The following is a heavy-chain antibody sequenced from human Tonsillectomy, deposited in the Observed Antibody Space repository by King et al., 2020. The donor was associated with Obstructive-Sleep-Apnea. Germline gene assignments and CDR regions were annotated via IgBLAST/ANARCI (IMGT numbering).Heavy chain of an antibody. D-gene: IGHD3-9*01. V-gene: IGHV5-51*01. CDR1: GYSFTSYW. CDR3: ARKSEEYYDMLTGYYILSAFDI. Sequence: LQLVQSGAEVKKPGESLKISCKGSGYSFTSYWIGWVRQMPGKGLEWMGIMYPGDSDTRYSPSFQGQVTISADKSISTAYLQWSSLKASDTAMYYCARKSEEYYDMLTGYYILSAFDIWGQGTMVTVSS. CDR2: MYPGDSDT. J-gene: IGHJ3*02.